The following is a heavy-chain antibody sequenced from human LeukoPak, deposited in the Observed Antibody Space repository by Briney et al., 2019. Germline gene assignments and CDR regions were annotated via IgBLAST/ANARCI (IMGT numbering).Heavy chain of an antibody. CDR1: GFTFSSYA. CDR3: ARSKIVVVPAAHYYYYGMDV. J-gene: IGHJ6*04. Sequence: GRSLRLSCAASGFTFSSYAMHWVRQAPGKGLEWVAVISYDGSNKYYADSVKGRFTIFRDNSKNTLYLQMNSLRAEDTAVYYCARSKIVVVPAAHYYYYGMDVWGKGTTVTVSS. V-gene: IGHV3-30-3*01. D-gene: IGHD2-2*01. CDR2: ISYDGSNK.